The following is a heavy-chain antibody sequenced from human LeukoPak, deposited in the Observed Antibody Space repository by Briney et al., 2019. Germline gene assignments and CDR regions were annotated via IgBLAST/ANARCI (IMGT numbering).Heavy chain of an antibody. Sequence: GGSLRLSCAASGFTFDDYAMHWVRQAPGKGLEWVSGISWNSGSIGYADSVKGRFTISRDNSRDNSKNTLYLQMNSLRAEDTAVYYCAKGPVNSYDSSGQNWYFDYWGQGTLVTVSS. CDR3: AKGPVNSYDSSGQNWYFDY. CDR1: GFTFDDYA. J-gene: IGHJ4*02. V-gene: IGHV3-9*01. D-gene: IGHD3-22*01. CDR2: ISWNSGSI.